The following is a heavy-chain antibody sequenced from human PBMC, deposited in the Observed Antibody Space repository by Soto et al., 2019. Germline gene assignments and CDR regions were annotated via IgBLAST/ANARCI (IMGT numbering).Heavy chain of an antibody. J-gene: IGHJ6*01. D-gene: IGHD3-10*01. CDR3: AGLYGSGNYGMDV. CDR2: IYHSGST. V-gene: IGHV4-30-2*01. Sequence: LQLQESGSGLVKPSQTLSLTCADSCGSISSGGYSWSWIQQQPGKVLEWIGYIYHSGSTYYNPSNKSRVTISVARSTNQFSLKLSSVTAADTAEYYCAGLYGSGNYGMDVWGQVTTVTVS. CDR1: CGSISSGGYS.